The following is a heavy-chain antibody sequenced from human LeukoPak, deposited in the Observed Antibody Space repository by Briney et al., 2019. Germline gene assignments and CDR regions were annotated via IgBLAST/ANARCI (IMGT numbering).Heavy chain of an antibody. CDR2: IYPGDSDT. CDR3: ARYAPHSGHDDGLDY. CDR1: GYSFTSYW. Sequence: GESLKISCKGSGYSFTSYWIGWVRQMPGKGLEWMGIIYPGDSDTRYSPSFQGQVTISADKSISTAYLQWSSLKASDTAMYYCARYAPHSGHDDGLDYWGQGTLVTVSS. J-gene: IGHJ4*02. V-gene: IGHV5-51*01. D-gene: IGHD5-12*01.